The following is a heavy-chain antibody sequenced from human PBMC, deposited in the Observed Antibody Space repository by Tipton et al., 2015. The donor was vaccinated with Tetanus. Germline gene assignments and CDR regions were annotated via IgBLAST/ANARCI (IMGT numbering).Heavy chain of an antibody. Sequence: TLSLTCTVSGDSVSTGNFYWSWIRQPPGKGLEWIAFIHHSGLAFSKPSLKRRVSISIDTYQNQFSLRLTSVTAADTAVYFCARNVYTVTNDAFDIWGHETLGNVSS. V-gene: IGHV4-30-4*01. CDR3: ARNVYTVTNDAFDI. CDR2: IHHSGLA. J-gene: IGHJ3*02. D-gene: IGHD4-11*01. CDR1: GDSVSTGNFY.